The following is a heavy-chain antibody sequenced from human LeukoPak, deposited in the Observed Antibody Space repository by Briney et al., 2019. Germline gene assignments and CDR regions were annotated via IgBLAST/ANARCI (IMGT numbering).Heavy chain of an antibody. J-gene: IGHJ6*03. D-gene: IGHD3-22*01. CDR2: IISKTDGGTT. CDR3: TTGSSYDSSGYCYYYYYRDV. CDR1: GFTFSNAW. V-gene: IGHV3-15*01. Sequence: GGSLRLSCAASGFTFSNAWVSWVRQPPGKGREWVGRIISKTDGGTTDYAAPVKVRFNISRDDSKNTLYLQMNSLKPEDTAVYYCTTGSSYDSSGYCYYYYYRDVWGKGTTVTVSS.